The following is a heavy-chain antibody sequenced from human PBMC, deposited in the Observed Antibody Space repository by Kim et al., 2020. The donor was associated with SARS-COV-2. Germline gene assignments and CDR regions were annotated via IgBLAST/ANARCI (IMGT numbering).Heavy chain of an antibody. CDR3: ARNYYDSSGYYSY. D-gene: IGHD3-22*01. V-gene: IGHV4-34*01. Sequence: YNPYLKSRVTISVDTSKNQFARKLSSVTAADTAVYYCARNYYDSSGYYSYWGQGTLVTVSS. J-gene: IGHJ4*02.